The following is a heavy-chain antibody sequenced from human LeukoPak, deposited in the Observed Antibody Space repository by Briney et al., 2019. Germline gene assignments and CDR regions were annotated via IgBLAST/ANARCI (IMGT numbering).Heavy chain of an antibody. D-gene: IGHD3-10*01. CDR2: ISGSGGST. J-gene: IGHJ4*02. Sequence: GGSLRLSCAASGFTFSSYWMSWVRQAPGKGLEWVSAISGSGGSTYYADSVKGRFTISRDNAKNTLHLQMNSLRAEDTAVYYCARGARGSGTASDYWGQGTLVTVSS. CDR1: GFTFSSYW. CDR3: ARGARGSGTASDY. V-gene: IGHV3-23*01.